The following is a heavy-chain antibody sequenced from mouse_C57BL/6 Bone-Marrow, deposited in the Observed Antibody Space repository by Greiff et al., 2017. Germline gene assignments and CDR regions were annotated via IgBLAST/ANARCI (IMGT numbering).Heavy chain of an antibody. V-gene: IGHV1-75*01. CDR1: GYTFTDYY. D-gene: IGHD3-1*01. CDR2: FLPGSGST. J-gene: IGHJ4*01. Sequence: QVQLKESGPELVKPGASVKISCKASGYTFTDYYINWVKQRPGQGLEWIGWFLPGSGSTYYNEKFKGKATLTVDKSSSTAYMLLSSLTSGDSAVYFCARSGTPRGAMGYWGQGTSVTVSS. CDR3: ARSGTPRGAMGY.